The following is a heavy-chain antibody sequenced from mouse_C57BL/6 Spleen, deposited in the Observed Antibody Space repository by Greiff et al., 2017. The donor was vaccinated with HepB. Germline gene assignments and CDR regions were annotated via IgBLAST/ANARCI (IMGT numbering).Heavy chain of an antibody. CDR3: SYYYGSTHAMDY. D-gene: IGHD1-1*01. CDR2: IRNKANNHAT. Sequence: EVQLVESGGGLVQPGGSMKLSCAASGFTFSDAWMDWVRQSPEKGLEWVAEIRNKANNHATYYAESVKGRFTISRDESKSSVYLQMNSLRAEDTGIYYCSYYYGSTHAMDYWGQETSVTVSS. J-gene: IGHJ4*01. CDR1: GFTFSDAW. V-gene: IGHV6-6*01.